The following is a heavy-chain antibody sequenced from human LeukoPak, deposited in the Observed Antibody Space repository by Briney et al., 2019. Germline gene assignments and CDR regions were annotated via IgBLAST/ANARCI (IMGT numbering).Heavy chain of an antibody. CDR1: GGSISSGGSR. D-gene: IGHD5-12*01. V-gene: IGHV4-31*03. CDR3: ARTLRHTLFDY. Sequence: SETLSLTCNVSGGSISSGGSRWSWIRQHPGKGLEWIGYIYYSGSTYYNPSLKSRVTISVDRSKNQFSLKLSSVTAADTAVYYCARTLRHTLFDYWGQGTLVTVSS. J-gene: IGHJ4*02. CDR2: IYYSGST.